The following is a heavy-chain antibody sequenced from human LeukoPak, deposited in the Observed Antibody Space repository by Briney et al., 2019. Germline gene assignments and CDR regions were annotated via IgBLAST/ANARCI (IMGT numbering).Heavy chain of an antibody. CDR1: GFSISTSGMC. CDR3: ARTPSGYDSTFDY. V-gene: IGHV2-70*01. Sequence: SGPALVKPTQTLTLTFTFSGFSISTSGMCVSWIRQPPGKALEWLALIDWDDDKYYSTSLKTRLTISKDTSKNQVVLTMTNMNPVDTAPYYCARTPSGYDSTFDYWGQGTLVTVSS. J-gene: IGHJ4*02. CDR2: IDWDDDK. D-gene: IGHD5-12*01.